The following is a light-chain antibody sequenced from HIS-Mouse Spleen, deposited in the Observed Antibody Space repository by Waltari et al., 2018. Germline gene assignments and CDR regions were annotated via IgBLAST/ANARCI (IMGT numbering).Light chain of an antibody. J-gene: IGKJ3*01. CDR2: CAS. CDR1: QSVSSSY. Sequence: EIVLTQSPGTLSLSPGARATLSCRASQSVSSSYLAWYQQKPGQAPRLLIYCASSRATGIPDRFSGSGSGTDFALTISRLEPEDFAVYYCQQYGSSPFTFGPGTKVDIK. V-gene: IGKV3-20*01. CDR3: QQYGSSPFT.